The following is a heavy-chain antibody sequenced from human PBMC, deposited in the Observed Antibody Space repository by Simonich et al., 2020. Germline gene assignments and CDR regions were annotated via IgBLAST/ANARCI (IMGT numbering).Heavy chain of an antibody. D-gene: IGHD3-9*01. CDR3: ASDGAYDTVVTGAY. V-gene: IGHV3-48*03. J-gene: IGHJ4*02. CDR2: MNISGSTI. CDR1: GFTFSSYE. Sequence: EVQLVESGGGLVQPGGSLRLSCAASGFTFSSYEMNWVRQAPGKGLECVSYMNISGSTIYYANSLKGRFTISRDNAKNSLYLQMNSLRAEDTAVYYCASDGAYDTVVTGAYWGQGTLVTVSS.